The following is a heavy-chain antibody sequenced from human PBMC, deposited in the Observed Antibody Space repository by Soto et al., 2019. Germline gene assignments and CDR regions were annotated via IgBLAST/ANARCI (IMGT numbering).Heavy chain of an antibody. V-gene: IGHV3-23*01. D-gene: IGHD6-13*01. Sequence: QPGGSLRLSCAASGFTFSRYAMTWVRQAPGKGLEWVSAISGSGGSTHYADSVKGRFTISRDNSKNTLYLQMNSLRAEDTAVYYCAKGGEDYSSSWYDYWAQGTLVTVSS. J-gene: IGHJ4*02. CDR3: AKGGEDYSSSWYDY. CDR1: GFTFSRYA. CDR2: ISGSGGST.